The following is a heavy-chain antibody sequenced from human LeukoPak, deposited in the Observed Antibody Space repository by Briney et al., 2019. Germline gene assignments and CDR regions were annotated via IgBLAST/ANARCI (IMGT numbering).Heavy chain of an antibody. Sequence: PGGSLRLSCAASRFTFSTYSMSWVRQAPGKGLEWVSSIDSTSTYIYYADSVKGRFTISRDNAKNSLYLQMDSLRAEDTAVYYCARGKYSFDYWGQGTLVTVSS. V-gene: IGHV3-21*04. CDR3: ARGKYSFDY. CDR1: RFTFSTYS. CDR2: IDSTSTYI. J-gene: IGHJ4*02.